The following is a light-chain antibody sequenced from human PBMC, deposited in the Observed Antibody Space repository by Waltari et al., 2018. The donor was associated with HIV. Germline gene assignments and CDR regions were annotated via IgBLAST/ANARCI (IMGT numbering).Light chain of an antibody. Sequence: VSQQPPSVSAAPGQKASISSPGCNFNDAIKYVSWSLPLPGTAPKLIIYEDHKRPSGIPDRFSASKSGTSATLDIAGLQTGDEADYYCGAWDSSLSARGVVFGGGTKLTVL. J-gene: IGLJ2*01. CDR2: EDH. CDR1: NFNDAIKY. V-gene: IGLV1-51*02. CDR3: GAWDSSLSARGVV.